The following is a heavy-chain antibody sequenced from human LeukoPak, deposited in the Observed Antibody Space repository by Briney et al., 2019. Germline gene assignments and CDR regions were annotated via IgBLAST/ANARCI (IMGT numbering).Heavy chain of an antibody. V-gene: IGHV1-2*02. D-gene: IGHD6-13*01. Sequence: ASVKVSCKASGYTFTGYYMHWVRQAPGQGLEWMGWINPKSGGTNYAQKFQGRVTMTRDTSISTAYMGLSRLRSDDTAVYYCARPAAGTQYWGAGALVSVSS. J-gene: IGHJ4*02. CDR1: GYTFTGYY. CDR3: ARPAAGTQY. CDR2: INPKSGGT.